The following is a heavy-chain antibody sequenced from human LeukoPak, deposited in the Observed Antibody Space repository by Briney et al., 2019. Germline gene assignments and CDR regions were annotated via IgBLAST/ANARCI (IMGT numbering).Heavy chain of an antibody. CDR2: ISSSGRNS. D-gene: IGHD3-22*01. Sequence: GGSLRLSCAASEFTLSLYHINWVRQAPGKGLEWVAYISSSGRNSHYSDSVKGRFTISRDNAKNSLYLQMNSLRAEDTAVYYCARDHYYDSSGYYYYYYYGMDVWGQGTTVTVSS. J-gene: IGHJ6*02. V-gene: IGHV3-48*03. CDR3: ARDHYYDSSGYYYYYYYGMDV. CDR1: EFTLSLYH.